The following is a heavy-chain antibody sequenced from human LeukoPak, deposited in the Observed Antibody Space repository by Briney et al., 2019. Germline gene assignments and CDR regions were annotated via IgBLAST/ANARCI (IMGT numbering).Heavy chain of an antibody. Sequence: GGSLRLSCAASGFTFSSYAMHWVRQAPGKGLEWVAVISYDGSNKYYADSVKGRFTISRDNSKNTLYLQMNSLRAEDTAVYYCARESMTTVTTTFDYWGQGTLVIVSS. CDR1: GFTFSSYA. CDR3: ARESMTTVTTTFDY. V-gene: IGHV3-30-3*01. D-gene: IGHD4-17*01. J-gene: IGHJ4*02. CDR2: ISYDGSNK.